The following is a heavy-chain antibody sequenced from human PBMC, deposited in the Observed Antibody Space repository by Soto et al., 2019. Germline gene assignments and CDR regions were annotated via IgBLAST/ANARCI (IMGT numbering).Heavy chain of an antibody. V-gene: IGHV1-3*01. J-gene: IGHJ4*02. CDR1: GYTFTSYG. Sequence: ASVKVSCKASGYTFTSYGMHWVRQAPGQRLEWMGWINAGNGNTKYSQKFQGRVTITRDTSASTAYMELSSLRSEDTAVYYCARAPGGPGIAEYWGQGTPVTVSS. CDR2: INAGNGNT. CDR3: ARAPGGPGIAEY. D-gene: IGHD6-13*01.